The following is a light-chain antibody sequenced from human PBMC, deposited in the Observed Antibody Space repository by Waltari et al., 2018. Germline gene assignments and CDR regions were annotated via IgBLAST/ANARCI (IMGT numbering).Light chain of an antibody. Sequence: DIRLTQSPSFLSASVGDRVTITCRASQDISSYLSWYQQKPGKAPKLLIYAASNLQSGVSSRFSGSGVGTECTLTISRLQTEDFATYYCQQVNSHPLTFGGGTKVEIE. CDR2: AAS. J-gene: IGKJ4*01. V-gene: IGKV1-9*01. CDR3: QQVNSHPLT. CDR1: QDISSY.